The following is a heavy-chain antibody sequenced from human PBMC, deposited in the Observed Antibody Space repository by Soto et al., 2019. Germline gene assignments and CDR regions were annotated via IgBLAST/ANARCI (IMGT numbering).Heavy chain of an antibody. V-gene: IGHV3-33*08. Sequence: MQLVESGGGLVQPGTSLRLSCAASGFTFSYYAMHWLRQAPGRGLEWVSFIRDSGSDTNYGDSVKGRFTISRDNSKNTLYLQMNSLRAEDTAVYYCARDSGAYYYYYSMDVWGKGTTVTVSS. CDR1: GFTFSYYA. J-gene: IGHJ6*03. CDR2: IRDSGSDT. CDR3: ARDSGAYYYYYSMDV. D-gene: IGHD3-10*01.